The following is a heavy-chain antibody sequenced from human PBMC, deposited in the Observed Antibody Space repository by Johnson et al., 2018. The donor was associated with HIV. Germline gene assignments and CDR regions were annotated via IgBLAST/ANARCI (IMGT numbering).Heavy chain of an antibody. CDR2: IRNKANSYTT. Sequence: GLVLPGGSLRLSCAVSGFTFTDHYMDWVRQAPGKGLEWVGRIRNKANSYTTEYAASVKGRFTILRDDSKNSLYLQMNSLKTEDTAVYYCARGGEKGAFDIWGQGTMVTVSS. D-gene: IGHD7-27*01. CDR1: GFTFTDHY. J-gene: IGHJ3*02. V-gene: IGHV3-72*01. CDR3: ARGGEKGAFDI.